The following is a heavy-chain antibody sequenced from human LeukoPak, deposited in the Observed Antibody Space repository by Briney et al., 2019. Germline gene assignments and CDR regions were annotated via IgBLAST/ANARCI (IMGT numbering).Heavy chain of an antibody. D-gene: IGHD3-22*01. CDR2: ITPSGST. J-gene: IGHJ4*02. CDR1: GGSFSGYF. CDR3: ASSFYYDSRDY. Sequence: SETLSLTCVVYGGSFSGYFWSWIRQPPGKGLEWIGEITPSGSTNYSPSLKSRVSISIDTSKKKLSLRLTSVTAADSAVYYCASSFYYDSRDYWGQGTLVTVCS. V-gene: IGHV4-34*01.